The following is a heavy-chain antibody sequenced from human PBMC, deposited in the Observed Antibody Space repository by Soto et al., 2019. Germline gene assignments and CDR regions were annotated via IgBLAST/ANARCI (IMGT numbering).Heavy chain of an antibody. CDR3: ARELRYGGNYYFYYGMDV. CDR2: MNPNSGNT. J-gene: IGHJ6*02. V-gene: IGHV1-8*01. Sequence: GESLKISCKASGYTFTSYDINWVRQATGQGLEWMGWMNPNSGNTGYAQKFQGRVTMTRNTSISTAYMELSSLRSEDTAVYYCARELRYGGNYYFYYGMDVWGQGTMVTVSS. CDR1: GYTFTSYD. D-gene: IGHD2-15*01.